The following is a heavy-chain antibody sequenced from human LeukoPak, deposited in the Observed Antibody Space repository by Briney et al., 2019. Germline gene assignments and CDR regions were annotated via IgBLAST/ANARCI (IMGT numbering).Heavy chain of an antibody. V-gene: IGHV1-69*05. D-gene: IGHD2-2*01. CDR1: GGTFSSYA. CDR3: AKGGSRSGCYRRGDYYYMDV. Sequence: ASVKVSCKASGGTFSSYAISWVRQAPGQGLEWMGGIIPIFGTANYAQKFQGRVTITTDESTSTAYMELSSLRSEDTAVYSCAKGGSRSGCYRRGDYYYMDVWGKGTTVTVSS. CDR2: IIPIFGTA. J-gene: IGHJ6*03.